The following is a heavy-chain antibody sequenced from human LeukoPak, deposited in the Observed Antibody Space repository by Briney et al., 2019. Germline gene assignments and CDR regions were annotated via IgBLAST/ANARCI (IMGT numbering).Heavy chain of an antibody. CDR3: PPPTVTTCFDP. V-gene: IGHV3-23*01. CDR1: GFTFSSYA. J-gene: IGHJ5*02. D-gene: IGHD4-17*01. CDR2: ISGSGGST. Sequence: GGSLRLSCAASGFTFSSYAMSWVRQAPGKGLEWVSAISGSGGSTYYADSVKGRFTISRDNSKNTLYLQMNSLRAEDTAVYSCPPPTVTTCFDPWGKGTLVTVSS.